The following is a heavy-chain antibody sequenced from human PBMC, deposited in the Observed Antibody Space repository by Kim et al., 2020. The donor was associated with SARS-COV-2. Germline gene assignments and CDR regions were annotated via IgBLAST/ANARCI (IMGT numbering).Heavy chain of an antibody. V-gene: IGHV3-23*01. Sequence: YADAGRGRYTISRYNSKNTLYLQMNSRRAEDTAVYYCAKGAGPHNYGMDVWGQGTTVTVSS. CDR3: AKGAGPHNYGMDV. J-gene: IGHJ6*02.